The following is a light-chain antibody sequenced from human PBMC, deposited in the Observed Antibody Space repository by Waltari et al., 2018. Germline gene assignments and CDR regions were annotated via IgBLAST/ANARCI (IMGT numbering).Light chain of an antibody. CDR2: QDC. V-gene: IGLV3-1*01. J-gene: IGLJ2*01. CDR1: KLGDKY. Sequence: SYELTQPPSVSVSPGQTASITCSGAKLGDKYACWYQQKPGQSPVLVIYQDCKRPSGIPERLSGPNSGYKATLTISGTQAMDEADYYCQAWDSSTVLFGGGSKLTVL. CDR3: QAWDSSTVL.